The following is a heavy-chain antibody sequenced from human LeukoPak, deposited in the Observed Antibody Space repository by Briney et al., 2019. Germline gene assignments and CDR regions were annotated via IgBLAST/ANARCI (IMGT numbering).Heavy chain of an antibody. CDR2: ISWNSGGI. CDR3: AKGSMVRGVIFPFDY. D-gene: IGHD3-10*01. CDR1: GFTFDDYA. J-gene: IGHJ4*02. Sequence: GGSLRLSCAASGFTFDDYAMHWVRQAPGKGLEWVSGISWNSGGIGYADSVKGRFTISRDNAKNSLYLQMNSLRAEDTALYYCAKGSMVRGVIFPFDYWGQGTLVTVSS. V-gene: IGHV3-9*01.